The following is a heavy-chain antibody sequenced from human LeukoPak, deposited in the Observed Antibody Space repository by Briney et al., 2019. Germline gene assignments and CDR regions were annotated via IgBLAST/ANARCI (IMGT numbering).Heavy chain of an antibody. D-gene: IGHD1-1*01. Sequence: GGSLRLSCAASGFTFSSYWMHWVRQAPGKGLVWVSRINSDGSSTSYADSVKGRFTISRDNAKNTLYLQMNSLRAEDTAVYYCANEDGTWTGTARWGQGTLVTVSS. CDR2: INSDGSST. V-gene: IGHV3-74*01. J-gene: IGHJ4*02. CDR3: ANEDGTWTGTAR. CDR1: GFTFSSYW.